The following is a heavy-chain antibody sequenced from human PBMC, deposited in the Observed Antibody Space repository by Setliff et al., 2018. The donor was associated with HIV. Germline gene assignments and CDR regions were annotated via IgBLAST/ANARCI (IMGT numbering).Heavy chain of an antibody. CDR3: AKDYTTTLWEYNWYDL. J-gene: IGHJ5*02. V-gene: IGHV3-23*01. Sequence: GGSLRLSCAASGLTFSRYAVSWVRQAPGKGLEWVSSVSGRGSDKYYADSVKGRFTVSRDNSKNTLSLQMNNLRAEDTALYYCAKDYTTTLWEYNWYDLWGQGTLVTVSS. CDR1: GLTFSRYA. D-gene: IGHD2-15*01. CDR2: VSGRGSDK.